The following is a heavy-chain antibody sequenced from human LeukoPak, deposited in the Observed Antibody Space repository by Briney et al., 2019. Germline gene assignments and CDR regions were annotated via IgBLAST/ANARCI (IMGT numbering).Heavy chain of an antibody. CDR2: ISVSDDIT. D-gene: IGHD2-2*01. CDR1: GFTSSDYT. V-gene: IGHV3-23*01. J-gene: IGHJ4*02. CDR3: ARDRYCVSTNCPYDY. Sequence: PGGSLRLSCAASGFTSSDYTVNWVRQSPGKGLEWVSGISVSDDITYYADSVKGRFTISRDTSKNMLYLQMNSLRAADTAVYYCARDRYCVSTNCPYDYWGQGTPVTVSS.